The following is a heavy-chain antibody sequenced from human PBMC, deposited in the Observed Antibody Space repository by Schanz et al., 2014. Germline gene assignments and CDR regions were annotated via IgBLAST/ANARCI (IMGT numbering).Heavy chain of an antibody. CDR3: ARGDIEGATYFDY. CDR1: GFTFSSYW. J-gene: IGHJ4*02. V-gene: IGHV3-7*01. CDR2: IKQDGSEK. Sequence: AELVESGGGVVQPGGSLRLSCAASGFTFSSYWMSWVRQAPGKGLEWVANIKQDGSEKYYVDSVQGRFTISRDNAKNSLYLQMNSLRAEDTAVYYCARGDIEGATYFDYWGQGTLVTVSS. D-gene: IGHD1-26*01.